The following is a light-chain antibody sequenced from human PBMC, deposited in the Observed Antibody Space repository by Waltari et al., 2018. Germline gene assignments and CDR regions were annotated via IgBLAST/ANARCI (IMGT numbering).Light chain of an antibody. J-gene: IGLJ1*01. Sequence: QSALTQPPSASGSPGQSVAISCTGTSSDVGGYTYVSWYQQQPGKAPTLMIYEVTKRPSGVPDRFSGSKSGNTASLTVSGLQAEDEADYYCSSYAGSNNVFGTGTKVTVL. V-gene: IGLV2-8*01. CDR2: EVT. CDR1: SSDVGGYTY. CDR3: SSYAGSNNV.